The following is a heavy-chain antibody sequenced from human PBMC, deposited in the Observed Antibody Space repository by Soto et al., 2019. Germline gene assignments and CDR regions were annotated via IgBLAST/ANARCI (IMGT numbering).Heavy chain of an antibody. CDR2: IIPIFGTA. D-gene: IGHD4-17*01. Sequence: QVQLVQSGAEVKKPGASVKVSCKASGGTFSSYAISWVRQAPGQGLEWMGGIIPIFGTANYAQKFQGRVPLSAAASTSTAYIELSSLRSEDTAADSCASDSDAYGDYERVARWYSYGMDVWGPGTTVTVSS. V-gene: IGHV1-69*12. CDR1: GGTFSSYA. J-gene: IGHJ6*02. CDR3: ASDSDAYGDYERVARWYSYGMDV.